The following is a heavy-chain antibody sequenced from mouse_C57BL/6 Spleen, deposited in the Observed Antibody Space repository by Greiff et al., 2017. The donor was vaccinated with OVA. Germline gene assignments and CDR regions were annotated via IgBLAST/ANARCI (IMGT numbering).Heavy chain of an antibody. CDR1: GYAFSSSW. J-gene: IGHJ2*01. Sequence: QVQLKQSGPELVKPGASVKISCKASGYAFSSSWMNWVKQRPGKGLEWIGRIYPGDGDTNYNGKFKGKATLTADKSSSTAYMQLSSLTSEDSAVYFCARSGGYTGDYWGQGTTLTVSS. CDR3: ARSGGYTGDY. V-gene: IGHV1-82*01. D-gene: IGHD2-2*01. CDR2: IYPGDGDT.